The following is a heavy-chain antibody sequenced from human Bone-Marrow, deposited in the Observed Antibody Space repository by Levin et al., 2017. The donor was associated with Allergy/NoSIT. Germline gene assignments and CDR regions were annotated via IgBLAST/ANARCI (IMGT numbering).Heavy chain of an antibody. Sequence: PGGSLRLSCAASGFTFDDYAMHWVRQAPGKGLEWVSGISWNSGSIGYADSVKGRFTISRDNAKNSLYLQMNSLRAEDTALYYCAKERFHYYGSGSYYFSYYYYGMDVWGQGTTVTVSS. CDR1: GFTFDDYA. CDR2: ISWNSGSI. CDR3: AKERFHYYGSGSYYFSYYYYGMDV. J-gene: IGHJ6*02. V-gene: IGHV3-9*01. D-gene: IGHD3-10*01.